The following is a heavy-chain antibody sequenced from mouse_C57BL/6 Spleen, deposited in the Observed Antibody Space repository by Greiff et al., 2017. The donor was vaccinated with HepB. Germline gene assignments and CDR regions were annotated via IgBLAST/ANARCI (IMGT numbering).Heavy chain of an antibody. CDR2: LYPGDGDT. D-gene: IGHD1-3*01. V-gene: IGHV1-82*01. CDR1: GYAFSSSW. Sequence: QVQLQQSGPELVKPGASVKISCKASGYAFSSSWMNWVKQRPGKGLEWIGRLYPGDGDTNYNGKFKGKATLTADKSSSTAYMQLSSLTSEDSAVYFCAREWEDAMDDWGQGTSVTVSS. J-gene: IGHJ4*01. CDR3: AREWEDAMDD.